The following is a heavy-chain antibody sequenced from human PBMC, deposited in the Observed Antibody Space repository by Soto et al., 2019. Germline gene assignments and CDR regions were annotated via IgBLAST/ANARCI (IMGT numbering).Heavy chain of an antibody. V-gene: IGHV3-33*01. D-gene: IGHD1-26*01. CDR2: IWHDGNNK. CDR3: ASDLAGASDSYGLYV. J-gene: IGHJ6*02. Sequence: LRLSCAASGFTFSNYGMHWVRQAPGKGLEWVAIIWHDGNNKYYADSVRGRFIISRDNSKNRLYLQMNSLRAEDTAVYYCASDLAGASDSYGLYVWGQGTPVPVS. CDR1: GFTFSNYG.